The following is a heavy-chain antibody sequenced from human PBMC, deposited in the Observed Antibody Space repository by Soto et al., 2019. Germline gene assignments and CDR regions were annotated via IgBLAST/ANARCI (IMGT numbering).Heavy chain of an antibody. CDR2: IYYSGST. V-gene: IGHV4-31*03. CDR3: ARAYCSSTSCYTYAFDI. Sequence: QVQLQESGPGLVKPSQTLSLTCTVSGGSISSGGYYWSWIRQHPGKGLELIGYIYYSGSTYYNPSLKSRVTISVDTSKNQFSLKLSSVPAADTAVYYCARAYCSSTSCYTYAFDIWGQGTMVTVSS. J-gene: IGHJ3*02. D-gene: IGHD2-2*02. CDR1: GGSISSGGYY.